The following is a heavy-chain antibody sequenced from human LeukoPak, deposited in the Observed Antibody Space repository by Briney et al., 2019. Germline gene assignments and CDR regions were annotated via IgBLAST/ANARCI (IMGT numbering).Heavy chain of an antibody. Sequence: GGSLRLSCAASGFTFSSYAMSWDRQAPGKGLEWVSAISGSGGSTYYADSVKGRFTISRDNSKNTLYLQMNSLRAEDTAVYYCAKDPRSDYDFWSGYEPHNWFDPWGQGTLVTVSS. D-gene: IGHD3-3*01. CDR2: ISGSGGST. V-gene: IGHV3-23*01. CDR1: GFTFSSYA. CDR3: AKDPRSDYDFWSGYEPHNWFDP. J-gene: IGHJ5*02.